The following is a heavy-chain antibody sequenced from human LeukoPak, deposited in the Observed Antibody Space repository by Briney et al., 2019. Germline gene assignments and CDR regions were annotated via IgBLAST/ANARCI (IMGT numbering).Heavy chain of an antibody. CDR2: ISWSGDRM. D-gene: IGHD2-2*01. J-gene: IGHJ4*02. CDR3: AKDLGGSATTV. Sequence: PGRSLRLSCAASGFTFEDHVRHWVRQAPGKGLEWVSSISWSGDRMGYADAVKGRFTISRDNAKNSLFLQMNSLTVEDTALYYCAKDLGGSATTVWGQGTLVTASS. V-gene: IGHV3-9*01. CDR1: GFTFEDHV.